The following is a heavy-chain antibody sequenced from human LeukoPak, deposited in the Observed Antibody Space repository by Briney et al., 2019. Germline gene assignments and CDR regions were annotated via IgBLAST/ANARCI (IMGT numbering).Heavy chain of an antibody. CDR1: GGTFSSYT. Sequence: GASVKVSCKASGGTFSSYTISWVRQAPGQGLEWMGRLIPIFGIANYAQKFQGRVTITADKSTSTAYMELSSLRSEDTAVYYCAREGGSYFFDYWGQGTLVTVSS. D-gene: IGHD1-26*01. CDR3: AREGGSYFFDY. J-gene: IGHJ4*02. CDR2: LIPIFGIA. V-gene: IGHV1-69*04.